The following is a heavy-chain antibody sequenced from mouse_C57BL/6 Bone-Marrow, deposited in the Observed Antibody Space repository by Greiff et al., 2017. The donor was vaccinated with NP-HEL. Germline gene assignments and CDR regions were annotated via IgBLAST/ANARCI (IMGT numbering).Heavy chain of an antibody. D-gene: IGHD1-1*02. CDR1: GYTFTEYT. CDR3: ARHEVGGSFLAWFAY. V-gene: IGHV1-62-2*01. CDR2: FYPGSGSI. J-gene: IGHJ3*01. Sequence: VVEPGASVKLSCKASGYTFTEYTIHWVKQRSGQGLEWIGWFYPGSGSIKYNEKFKDKATLTADKSSSTVYMELSRLTSEDSAVYFCARHEVGGSFLAWFAYWGQGTLVTVSA.